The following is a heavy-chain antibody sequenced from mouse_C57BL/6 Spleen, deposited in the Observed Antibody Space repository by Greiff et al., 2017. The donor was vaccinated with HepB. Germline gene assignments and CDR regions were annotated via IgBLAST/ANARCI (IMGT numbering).Heavy chain of an antibody. Sequence: EVKVVESGGGLVQSGRSLRLSCATSGFIFSDFYMEWVRQAPGKGLEWIAASRNKANDYTTEYSASVKGRFIVSRDTSQSILYLQMNALRAEDTAIYYCARDYYGIYAMDYWGQGTSVTVSS. CDR3: ARDYYGIYAMDY. V-gene: IGHV7-1*01. CDR2: SRNKANDYTT. D-gene: IGHD1-1*01. J-gene: IGHJ4*01. CDR1: GFIFSDFY.